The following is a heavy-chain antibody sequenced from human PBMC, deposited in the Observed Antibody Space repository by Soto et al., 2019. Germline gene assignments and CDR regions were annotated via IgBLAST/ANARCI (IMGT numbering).Heavy chain of an antibody. CDR2: ISVNGNNI. Sequence: QVQLVESGGGVVQPGRSLRLSCAASGFTLSSYPIHWVRQAPGKGPEWVAVISVNGNNIHYGDSVKGRFTISRDNSKNTLYLQMSSLRVEDTAVYYCARSHSSSWHWFDPWGQGTLVTVSS. D-gene: IGHD6-13*01. J-gene: IGHJ5*02. CDR1: GFTLSSYP. CDR3: ARSHSSSWHWFDP. V-gene: IGHV3-30-3*01.